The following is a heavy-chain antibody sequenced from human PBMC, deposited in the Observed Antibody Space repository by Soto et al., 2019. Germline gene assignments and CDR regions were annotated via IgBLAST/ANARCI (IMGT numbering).Heavy chain of an antibody. CDR1: GGSFSGYY. J-gene: IGHJ5*02. Sequence: SETLSLTCAVYGGSFSGYYWSWIRQPPGKGLEWIGEINHSGSTNYNPSLKSRVTISVDTSKNQFSLKLSSVTAADTAVYYCARGQHDFWSGYLPQRTNWFDPWGQGTLVTVSS. V-gene: IGHV4-34*01. CDR2: INHSGST. CDR3: ARGQHDFWSGYLPQRTNWFDP. D-gene: IGHD3-3*01.